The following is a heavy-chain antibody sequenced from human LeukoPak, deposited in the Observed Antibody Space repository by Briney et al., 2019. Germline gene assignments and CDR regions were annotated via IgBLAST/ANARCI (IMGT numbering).Heavy chain of an antibody. V-gene: IGHV4-34*01. CDR2: INHSGST. J-gene: IGHJ6*02. CDR1: GGSFSGYY. CDR3: ARGLNVFGVVIPLYGMDV. Sequence: PSETLSLTCAVYGGSFSGYYWSWIRQPPGKGLEWIGEINHSGSTNYNPSLKSRVTISVDTSKNQFSLKLISVTAADTAVYYCARGLNVFGVVIPLYGMDVWGQGTTVTVSS. D-gene: IGHD3-3*01.